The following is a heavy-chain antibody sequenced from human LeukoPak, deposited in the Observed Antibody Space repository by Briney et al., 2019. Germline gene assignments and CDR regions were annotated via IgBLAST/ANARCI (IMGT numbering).Heavy chain of an antibody. J-gene: IGHJ4*02. D-gene: IGHD1-26*01. Sequence: GGSLRLSCAASGFTFSSYGMHWVRQAPGKGLEWVAFISYDESNKYYADSVKGRFTISRDNSKSTLYLQMNSLRAEDTAVYYCAKGSKWELLSWGQGTLVTVSS. V-gene: IGHV3-30*18. CDR1: GFTFSSYG. CDR2: ISYDESNK. CDR3: AKGSKWELLS.